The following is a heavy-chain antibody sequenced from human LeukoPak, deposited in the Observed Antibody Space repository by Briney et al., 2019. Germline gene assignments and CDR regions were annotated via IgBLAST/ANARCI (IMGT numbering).Heavy chain of an antibody. D-gene: IGHD2-15*01. Sequence: SVTVSFKASGGTFSSYAISWVRQAPGQGLEWMGGIIPIFGTANYAQKFQGRVTITADKSTSTAYMELSSLRSEDTAVYYCARESVGYCSGGSCYSLDVWGKGTTVTVSS. V-gene: IGHV1-69*06. CDR2: IIPIFGTA. J-gene: IGHJ6*04. CDR3: ARESVGYCSGGSCYSLDV. CDR1: GGTFSSYA.